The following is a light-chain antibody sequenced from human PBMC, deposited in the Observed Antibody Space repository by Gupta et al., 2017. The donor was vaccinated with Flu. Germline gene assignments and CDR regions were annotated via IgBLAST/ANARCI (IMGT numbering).Light chain of an antibody. Sequence: QSALTQPRSVSGSPGQSVTISCTGTSSDVGAYTYVSWYQQHTGKAPKLILYDVNKRPAGVPDRFSASKSGKTASLNISGLQAEDEADYHCSSYAGSNTWVFDGGTKLTVL. CDR3: SSYAGSNTWV. CDR2: DVN. CDR1: SSDVGAYTY. V-gene: IGLV2-11*01. J-gene: IGLJ3*02.